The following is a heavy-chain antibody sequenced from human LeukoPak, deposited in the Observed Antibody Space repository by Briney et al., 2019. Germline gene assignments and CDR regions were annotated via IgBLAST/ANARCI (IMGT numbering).Heavy chain of an antibody. J-gene: IGHJ4*02. CDR2: ISSSSSTI. CDR3: ASGIAARGSSPFDY. CDR1: GFTFSSYS. D-gene: IGHD6-6*01. Sequence: GGSLRLSCAASGFTFSSYSMNWVRQAPGKGLEWVSYISSSSSTIYYADSVKGRFTISRDNAKNSLYLQMNSLRAEDTAVYYCASGIAARGSSPFDYWGQGTLVTVSS. V-gene: IGHV3-48*04.